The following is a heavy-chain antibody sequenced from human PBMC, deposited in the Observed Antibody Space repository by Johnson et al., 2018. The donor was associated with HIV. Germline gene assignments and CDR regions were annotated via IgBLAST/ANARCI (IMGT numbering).Heavy chain of an antibody. V-gene: IGHV3-74*01. J-gene: IGHJ3*02. CDR2: MNSAGSST. CDR3: ARPEWELDGFDI. D-gene: IGHD1-26*01. CDR1: GFTFSSYW. Sequence: VQLVESGGGLVQPGGSLRLSCAASGFTFSSYWMHWVRQAQGKGLVWVSRMNSAGSSTSYADSVKGRFTISRDNAKNTLYLQMNSLRAEDTAVYYCARPEWELDGFDIWGQGTMVTVSS.